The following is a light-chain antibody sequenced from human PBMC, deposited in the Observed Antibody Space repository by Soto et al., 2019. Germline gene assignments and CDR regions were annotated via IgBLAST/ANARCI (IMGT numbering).Light chain of an antibody. CDR3: QQYGSSPPYT. Sequence: EVVLTQSPGTLSLSPGERATLSCRASQSVSNNYLAWYQQKPGQSPKLLIFGSSDRATGIPDRFSGSGSGTAFTITISSLEPEDFAVYYCQQYGSSPPYTFGQGNKLEIK. V-gene: IGKV3-20*01. J-gene: IGKJ2*01. CDR1: QSVSNNY. CDR2: GSS.